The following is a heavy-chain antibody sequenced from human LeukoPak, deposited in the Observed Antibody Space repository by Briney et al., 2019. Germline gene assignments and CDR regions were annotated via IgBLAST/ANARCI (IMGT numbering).Heavy chain of an antibody. CDR1: GFTFGDYA. CDR3: ARGFGGTYYTDGFDI. D-gene: IGHD1-26*01. CDR2: IRSKAYGGTT. J-gene: IGHJ3*02. V-gene: IGHV3-49*03. Sequence: GGSLRLSCTASGFTFGDYAMSWFRQAPGKGLEWVGFIRSKAYGGTTEYAASVKGRFTISRDDSKSIAYLQMNSLKTEDTAVYYCARGFGGTYYTDGFDIWGQGTLVTVSS.